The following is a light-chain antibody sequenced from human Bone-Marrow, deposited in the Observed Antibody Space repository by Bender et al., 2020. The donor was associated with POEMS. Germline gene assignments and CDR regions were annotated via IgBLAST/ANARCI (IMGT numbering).Light chain of an antibody. CDR3: CSYAPSPTCVG. Sequence: QSALTQPPSASGSPGQSVTISCTGSSSDVGSYNLVSWYQQHPGKAPKLMIYEVSKRPSGVSSRFSGSKSGNTASLTISGLQAEDEADYYCCSYAPSPTCVGFGGGTKLTVL. V-gene: IGLV2-23*02. J-gene: IGLJ2*01. CDR2: EVS. CDR1: SSDVGSYNL.